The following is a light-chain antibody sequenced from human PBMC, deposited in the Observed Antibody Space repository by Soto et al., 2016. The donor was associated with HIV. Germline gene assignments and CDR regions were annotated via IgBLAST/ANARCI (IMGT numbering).Light chain of an antibody. CDR3: QQYNSYST. V-gene: IGKV1-5*03. CDR1: QSISSW. J-gene: IGKJ1*01. CDR2: KAS. Sequence: DIRMTQSPSTLSASVGDRVTITCRASQSISSWLAWYQQKPGKAPKLLIYKASSLESGVPSRFSGSGSGTEFTLTISNLQPDDFATYYCQQYNSYSTFGQGTKVEIK.